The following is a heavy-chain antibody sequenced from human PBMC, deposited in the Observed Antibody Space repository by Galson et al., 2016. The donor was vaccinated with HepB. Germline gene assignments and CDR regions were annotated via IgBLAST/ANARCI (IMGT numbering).Heavy chain of an antibody. V-gene: IGHV1-69*13. D-gene: IGHD6-13*01. CDR1: GGTFGTYG. J-gene: IGHJ5*02. Sequence: SVKVSCKASGGTFGTYGISWVRQAPGQGLEWMGGIIPMFGTPNYARKFQGRVTITADESTSTAYMELSSLRSEDTAVYYCARDSSVSSWYLDPGFDPWGQGTLVTVSS. CDR2: IIPMFGTP. CDR3: ARDSSVSSWYLDPGFDP.